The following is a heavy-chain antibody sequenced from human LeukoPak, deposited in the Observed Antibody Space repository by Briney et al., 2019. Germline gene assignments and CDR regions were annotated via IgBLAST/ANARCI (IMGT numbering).Heavy chain of an antibody. Sequence: SETLSLTCTVSGGSISSSSYYWGWIRQPPGKGLEWIGSIYYSGSTYYNPPLKSRVTISVDTSKNQFSLKLSSVTAADTAVYYCARDPGQHDSSGSFDYWGRGTLVTVSS. CDR1: GGSISSSSYY. CDR3: ARDPGQHDSSGSFDY. CDR2: IYYSGST. D-gene: IGHD3-22*01. V-gene: IGHV4-39*07. J-gene: IGHJ4*02.